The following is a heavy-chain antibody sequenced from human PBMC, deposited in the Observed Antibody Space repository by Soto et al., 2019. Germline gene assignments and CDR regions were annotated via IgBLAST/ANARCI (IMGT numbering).Heavy chain of an antibody. V-gene: IGHV3-66*01. CDR3: ARDDVLCDGGRCYGVPLDV. CDR1: GFTVSSKY. D-gene: IGHD2-15*01. J-gene: IGHJ6*04. Sequence: GGSLRLSCAASGFTVSSKYMSWVCQAPGKGLEWVSLIQSGGPTYYADSVKGRFTISRDTSENTLHLQMDSLRAEDTAVYYCARDDVLCDGGRCYGVPLDVSGKGTTVTVSS. CDR2: IQSGGPT.